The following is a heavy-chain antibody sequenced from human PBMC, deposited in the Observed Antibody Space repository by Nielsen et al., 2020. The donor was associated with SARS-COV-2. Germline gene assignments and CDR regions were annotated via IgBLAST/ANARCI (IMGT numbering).Heavy chain of an antibody. Sequence: ASVKVSCKASGYTFTSYGISWVRQAPEQGLEWMGWIGAYNGNTNYAQKLQGRVTMTTDTSTSTAYMELRSLRSDDTAVYYCARGGPGYCSGGSCYYVDYWGQGTLVTVSS. CDR3: ARGGPGYCSGGSCYYVDY. CDR1: GYTFTSYG. D-gene: IGHD2-15*01. V-gene: IGHV1-18*01. J-gene: IGHJ4*02. CDR2: IGAYNGNT.